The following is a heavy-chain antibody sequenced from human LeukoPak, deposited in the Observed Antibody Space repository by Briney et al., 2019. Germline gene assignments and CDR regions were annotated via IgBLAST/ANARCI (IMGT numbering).Heavy chain of an antibody. CDR3: AKNGQSGFSFDP. CDR1: GGPLNGHY. V-gene: IGHV4-34*01. CDR2: GDERGGT. J-gene: IGHJ5*02. D-gene: IGHD1-26*01. Sequence: SETLSLTCAVYGGPLNGHYWSWIRQSPGKGLQWIGEGDERGGTKYNPSLRGRVTISADTSKNQFSLRLTSVTAADTAVYHCAKNGQSGFSFDPWGQGTLVTAFS.